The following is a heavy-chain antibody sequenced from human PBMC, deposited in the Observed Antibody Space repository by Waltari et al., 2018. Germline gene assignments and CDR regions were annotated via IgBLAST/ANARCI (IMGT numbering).Heavy chain of an antibody. Sequence: QITLKESGPTLVKPTQTLTLTCTFSGFSLSTSGLGVGWIRQPPGKALEWLALIDWNDEKRYSPSLNSRSTITKDTSKNQVVLTMTNMDPVDTATYYCEHAYSSSWDLDACDIGGQGTMVTVAS. V-gene: IGHV2-5*01. CDR3: EHAYSSSWDLDACDI. D-gene: IGHD6-13*01. J-gene: IGHJ3*02. CDR2: IDWNDEK. CDR1: GFSLSTSGLG.